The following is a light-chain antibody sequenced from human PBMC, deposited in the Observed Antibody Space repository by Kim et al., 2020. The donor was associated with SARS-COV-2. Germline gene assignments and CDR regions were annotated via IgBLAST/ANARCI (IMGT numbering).Light chain of an antibody. J-gene: IGLJ3*02. CDR3: VLYMGSGIWV. CDR2: STN. CDR1: SGYVSPSYY. V-gene: IGLV8-61*01. Sequence: GGTVTLTCGLGSGYVSPSYYPSWYQQTPGQAPRTLIYSTNTRSSGVPDRFSGSILGNKAALTITGAQADDESDYYCVLYMGSGIWVFGGGTQLTVL.